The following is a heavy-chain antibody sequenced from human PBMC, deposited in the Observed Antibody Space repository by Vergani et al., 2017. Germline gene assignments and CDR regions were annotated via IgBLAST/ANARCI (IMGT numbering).Heavy chain of an antibody. CDR1: GGTFSSYA. CDR2: IIPIFGTA. D-gene: IGHD5-24*01. Sequence: QVQLVQSGAEVKKPGSSVKVSCKASGGTFSSYAISWVRQAPGQGLEWMGGIIPIFGTANYAQKFQGRVTITADESTSTAYMELSSLRSEDTAVYYCARVNGYKSYYYYYGMDVWGQGTTVTVSS. V-gene: IGHV1-69*01. CDR3: ARVNGYKSYYYYYGMDV. J-gene: IGHJ6*02.